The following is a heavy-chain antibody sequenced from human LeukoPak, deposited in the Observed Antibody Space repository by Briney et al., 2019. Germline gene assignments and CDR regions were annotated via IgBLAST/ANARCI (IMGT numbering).Heavy chain of an antibody. J-gene: IGHJ4*02. CDR3: ARDGGYGSGTYRFDY. CDR1: GGSISSGGYY. V-gene: IGHV4-31*03. Sequence: SQTLSLTCTVSGGSISSGGYYWRWIRQHPGKGLEWIGYIYYSGSTSYNPSLKSRVTISIDTSKNQFSLKLSSVTAADTAVYYCARDGGYGSGTYRFDYWGQGTLVTVSS. D-gene: IGHD3-10*01. CDR2: IYYSGST.